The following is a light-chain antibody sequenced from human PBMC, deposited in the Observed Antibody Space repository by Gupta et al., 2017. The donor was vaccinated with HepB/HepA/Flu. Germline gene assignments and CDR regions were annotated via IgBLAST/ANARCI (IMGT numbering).Light chain of an antibody. CDR2: DAS. V-gene: IGKV3-11*01. CDR3: QQRSNWPLT. Sequence: EIVLTQSPATLSLSPGERATLPCTASQSVSSYLAWYQQKPGQAPRLLIYDASNRATGIPARFSGSGSGTDFTLTISSLEPEDFAVYYCQQRSNWPLTFGGGTKLEIK. CDR1: QSVSSY. J-gene: IGKJ4*01.